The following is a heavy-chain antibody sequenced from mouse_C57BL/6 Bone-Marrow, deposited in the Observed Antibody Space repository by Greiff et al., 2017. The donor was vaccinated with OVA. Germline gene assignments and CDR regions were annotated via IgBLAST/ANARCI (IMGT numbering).Heavy chain of an antibody. CDR1: GYTFTSYG. CDR2: IYPRSGNT. J-gene: IGHJ3*01. V-gene: IGHV1-81*01. CDR3: AWSSAWFAY. D-gene: IGHD3-1*01. Sequence: VQGVESGAELARPGASVTLSCKASGYTFTSYGLSWVKQRTGKGLEWIGEIYPRSGNTYYNEKFKGKATLTADKSSSTAYMELRSLTSEDSAVYFCAWSSAWFAYWGQGTLVTVSA.